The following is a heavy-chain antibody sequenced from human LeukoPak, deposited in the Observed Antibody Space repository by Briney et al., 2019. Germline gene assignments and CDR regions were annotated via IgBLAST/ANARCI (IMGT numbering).Heavy chain of an antibody. J-gene: IGHJ5*02. D-gene: IGHD2-15*01. CDR3: AXXXEDIVVVVAATGFDP. Sequence: ASVKVSCKASGYTFTGYYIHWVRQAPGQGLEWMGWINPNSGGTNYAQKFQGRVTMTRDTSISTAYMELSRLRSDDTAVYYCAXXXEDIVVVVAATGFDPWGQGTLVTVSS. CDR2: INPNSGGT. CDR1: GYTFTGYY. V-gene: IGHV1-2*02.